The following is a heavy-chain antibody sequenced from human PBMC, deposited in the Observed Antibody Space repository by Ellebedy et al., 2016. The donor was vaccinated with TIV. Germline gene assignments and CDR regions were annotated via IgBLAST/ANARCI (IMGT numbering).Heavy chain of an antibody. D-gene: IGHD3-22*01. CDR1: GGSISSGGYY. CDR2: IYYSGST. CDR3: AATPKTYYYDSSGYYFDY. V-gene: IGHV4-31*03. Sequence: MPSETLSLTCTVSGGSISSGGYYWSWIRQHPGKGLEWIGYIYYSGSTYYNPSLKSRVTISVDTSKNQFSLKLSSVTAADTAVYYCAATPKTYYYDSSGYYFDYWGQGTLVTVSS. J-gene: IGHJ4*02.